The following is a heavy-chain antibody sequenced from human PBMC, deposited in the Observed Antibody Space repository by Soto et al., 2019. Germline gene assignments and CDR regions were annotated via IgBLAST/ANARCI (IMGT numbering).Heavy chain of an antibody. CDR2: IYYSGST. D-gene: IGHD3-22*01. CDR3: ARDRRNYDSSGHYFDY. Sequence: PSETLSLTCTVSGGSISSYYWSWIRQPPGKGLEWIGYIYYSGSTNYNPSLKSRVTISVDASKNQFSLKLSSVTAADTAVYYCARDRRNYDSSGHYFDYWGQGTLVTVSS. CDR1: GGSISSYY. V-gene: IGHV4-59*01. J-gene: IGHJ4*02.